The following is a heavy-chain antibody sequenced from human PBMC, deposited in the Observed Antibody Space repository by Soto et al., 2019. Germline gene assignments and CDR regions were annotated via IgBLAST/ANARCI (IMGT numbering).Heavy chain of an antibody. CDR3: AKRLSPSALTTSDADY. D-gene: IGHD4-17*01. CDR1: GLTFSRYA. J-gene: IGHJ4*02. V-gene: IGHV3-23*01. Sequence: EEQLLESGGGLVQPGGSLRLSCAASGLTFSRYAMSWVRQAPGKGLEWVSIINPRGDITYYGDSVKGRFTISRDNSTNTLSLQMNRLRAEDKDVYYCAKRLSPSALTTSDADYRGQGTLVTVSS. CDR2: INPRGDIT.